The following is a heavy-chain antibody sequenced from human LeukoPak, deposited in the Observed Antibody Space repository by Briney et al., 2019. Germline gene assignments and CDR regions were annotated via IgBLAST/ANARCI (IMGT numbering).Heavy chain of an antibody. J-gene: IGHJ5*02. CDR2: ISSSSSTI. V-gene: IGHV3-48*01. D-gene: IGHD2-2*01. Sequence: PGGSLRLSCGASGFTFSTYSMNWVRQAPGKGLEWVSYISSSSSTIYYADSVKGRFTVSRDNVKNSLYLQMNSLRAEDTAVYYCARADCSSSTCYLRRSWFDPWGQGTLVTVSS. CDR1: GFTFSTYS. CDR3: ARADCSSSTCYLRRSWFDP.